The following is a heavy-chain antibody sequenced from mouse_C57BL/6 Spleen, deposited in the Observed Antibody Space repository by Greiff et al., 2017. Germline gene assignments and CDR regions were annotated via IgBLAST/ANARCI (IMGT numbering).Heavy chain of an antibody. CDR2: IHPNSGST. V-gene: IGHV1-64*01. D-gene: IGHD4-1*01. CDR1: GYTFTSYW. CDR3: ARGANWKAMDY. J-gene: IGHJ4*01. Sequence: QVHVKQPGAELVKPGASVKLSCKASGYTFTSYWMHWVKQRPGQGLEWIGMIHPNSGSTNYNEKFKSKATLTVDKSSSTAYMQLSSLTSEDSAVYYCARGANWKAMDYWGQGTSVTVSS.